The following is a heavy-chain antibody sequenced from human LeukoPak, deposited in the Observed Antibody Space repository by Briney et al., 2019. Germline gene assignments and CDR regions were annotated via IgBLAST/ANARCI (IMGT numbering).Heavy chain of an antibody. CDR1: GFTFDRFT. CDR2: INRRGHT. V-gene: IGHV3-43*01. D-gene: IGHD2-21*02. Sequence: GGSLRLSCAASGFTFDRFTIHWVRQTPGKCLEWVSLINRRGHTFYADSVKGRFTISRDNSRNSVFLQMDSLRPEDTALYHCAXXXXCPSDCLFFHSWGQGTLVTVSS. J-gene: IGHJ4*02. CDR3: AXXXXCPSDCLFFHS.